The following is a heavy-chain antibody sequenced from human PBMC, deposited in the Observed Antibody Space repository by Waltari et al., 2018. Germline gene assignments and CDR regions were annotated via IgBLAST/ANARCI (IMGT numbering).Heavy chain of an antibody. CDR1: GGTLDNYV. J-gene: IGHJ3*01. CDR3: TRGEIRVEPNGAFDL. V-gene: IGHV1-69*04. CDR2: IFTTPCLV. D-gene: IGHD1-26*01. Sequence: QVQLVQSGAEVKTPGSSVNVSCQASGGTLDNYVINWVRQAPGHGLEWLGRIFTTPCLVTFAEKFHGRVAFTAHSSTTTAHMELSNLQLDDTAVYFCTRGEIRVEPNGAFDLWGQGTVVAVSS.